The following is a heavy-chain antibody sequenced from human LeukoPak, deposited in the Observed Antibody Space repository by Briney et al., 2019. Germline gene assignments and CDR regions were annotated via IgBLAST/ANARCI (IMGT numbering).Heavy chain of an antibody. D-gene: IGHD5-12*01. CDR1: GGSFSGYY. CDR2: INHSGST. V-gene: IGHV4-34*01. J-gene: IGHJ4*02. CDR3: AGGPWDEVATTFDY. Sequence: SETLSLTCAVYGGSFSGYYWSWIRQPPGKGLEWIGEINHSGSTNYNPSLQSRVTISVDTSKNQFSLKLSSVTAADTAVYYCAGGPWDEVATTFDYWGQGTLVTVSS.